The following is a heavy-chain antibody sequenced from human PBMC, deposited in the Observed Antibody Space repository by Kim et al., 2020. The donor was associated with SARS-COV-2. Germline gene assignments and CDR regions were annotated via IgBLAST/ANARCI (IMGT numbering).Heavy chain of an antibody. CDR3: ARRDVQQLVLGGFDP. V-gene: IGHV4-59*01. J-gene: IGHJ5*02. Sequence: PSLKSRVTISVDTSTNQFSLKLSSVTAADTAVYYCARRDVQQLVLGGFDPWGQGTLVTVSS. D-gene: IGHD6-13*01.